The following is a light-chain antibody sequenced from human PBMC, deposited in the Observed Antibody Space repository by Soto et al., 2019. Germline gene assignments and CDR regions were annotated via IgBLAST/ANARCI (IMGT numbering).Light chain of an antibody. Sequence: EVVLTQSPGTVSLSPGERATLSCRASQSITSSYIAWYQQKPGQAPRLLIYAASSRATGIPDRFSGSGSVTDFTLSISRLEPEDFAVYYGQQYGSSVTWTFGQGTKVEIK. J-gene: IGKJ1*01. CDR2: AAS. CDR1: QSITSSY. CDR3: QQYGSSVTWT. V-gene: IGKV3-20*01.